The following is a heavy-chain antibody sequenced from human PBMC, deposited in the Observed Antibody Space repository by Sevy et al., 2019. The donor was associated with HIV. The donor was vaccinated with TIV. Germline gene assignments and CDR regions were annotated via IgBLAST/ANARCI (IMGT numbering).Heavy chain of an antibody. J-gene: IGHJ6*03. CDR1: GFTFSSYA. D-gene: IGHD3-3*01. CDR2: ISGSGGST. Sequence: GGSLRLSCAASGFTFSSYAMSWVRQAPGKGLEWVSAISGSGGSTYYADSVKGRFTISRDNSKNTLYLQMNSLRAEDTAVYYCAKDRIYDFWSGYYYYMDAWGKGTTVTVSS. CDR3: AKDRIYDFWSGYYYYMDA. V-gene: IGHV3-23*01.